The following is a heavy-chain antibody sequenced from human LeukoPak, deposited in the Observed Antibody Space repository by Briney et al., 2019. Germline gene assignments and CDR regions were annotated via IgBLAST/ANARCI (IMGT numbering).Heavy chain of an antibody. CDR2: ISYDGSNK. D-gene: IGHD2-8*01. V-gene: IGHV3-30*04. CDR3: AKDTSIGKYCTNGVCSPFDY. CDR1: GFTFSSYA. J-gene: IGHJ4*02. Sequence: PGRSLRLSCAASGFTFSSYAMHWVRQAPGKGLEWVAVISYDGSNKYYADSVKGRFTISRDNSKNTLYLQMNSLRAEDTAVYYCAKDTSIGKYCTNGVCSPFDYWGQGTLVTVSS.